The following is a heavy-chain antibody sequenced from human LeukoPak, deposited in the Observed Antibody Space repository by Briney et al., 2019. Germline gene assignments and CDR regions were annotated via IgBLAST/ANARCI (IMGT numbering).Heavy chain of an antibody. Sequence: PSETLSLTCTVSGGSISSSSYYWGWIRQPPGKGLEWIGSIYYSGSTYYNPSLKSRVTISVDTSKNQFSLKLTSVTAADTAVYYCARGFRYFDYWGQRTLVTVSS. CDR1: GGSISSSSYY. D-gene: IGHD3-3*01. V-gene: IGHV4-39*07. CDR2: IYYSGST. J-gene: IGHJ4*02. CDR3: ARGFRYFDY.